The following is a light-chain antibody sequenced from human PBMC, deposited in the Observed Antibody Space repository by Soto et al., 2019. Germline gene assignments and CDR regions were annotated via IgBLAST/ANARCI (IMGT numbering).Light chain of an antibody. J-gene: IGKJ1*01. V-gene: IGKV1-5*01. CDR1: QSISSW. CDR2: DAS. CDR3: QQYNNWPQT. Sequence: DIKMTQSPPTLSASLGDRAPIXCRASQSISSWLAWYQQKPGKAPKLLIYDASSLESGVPVRFSGSGSGTEFTLTITSLQSEDFAVYYCQQYNNWPQTFGQGTKVDIK.